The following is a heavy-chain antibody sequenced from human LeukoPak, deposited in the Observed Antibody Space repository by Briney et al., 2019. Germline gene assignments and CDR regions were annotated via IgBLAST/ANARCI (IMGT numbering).Heavy chain of an antibody. CDR3: ARVLVRYSGSDDAFDI. CDR1: GGSISSGSYY. CDR2: IYTSGST. Sequence: SETLSLTCTVSGGSISSGSYYWSWIRQPAGKGLEWIGRIYTSGSTNYNPSLKSRVTISVDTSKNQFSLKLSSVTAADTAVYYCARVLVRYSGSDDAFDIWGQGTMVTVSS. J-gene: IGHJ3*02. D-gene: IGHD1-26*01. V-gene: IGHV4-61*02.